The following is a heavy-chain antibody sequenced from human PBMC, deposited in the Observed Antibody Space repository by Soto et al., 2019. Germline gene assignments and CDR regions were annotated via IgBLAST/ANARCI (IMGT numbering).Heavy chain of an antibody. D-gene: IGHD5-18*01. Sequence: PSETLSLTCTVSGGSISSYYWSWIRQPAGKGLEWIGYIYYSGSTNYKPSLKSRVTISVDTSKNQISLKLSSVTAADTAVYYCARDGYSYTENYYYGMDVWGQGTTVTVSS. CDR2: IYYSGST. V-gene: IGHV4-59*01. J-gene: IGHJ6*02. CDR1: GGSISSYY. CDR3: ARDGYSYTENYYYGMDV.